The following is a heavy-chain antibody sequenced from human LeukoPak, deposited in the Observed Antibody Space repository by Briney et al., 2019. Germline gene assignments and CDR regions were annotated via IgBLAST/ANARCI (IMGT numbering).Heavy chain of an antibody. CDR3: ARGTGDSCKD. V-gene: IGHV6-1*01. CDR1: GDSVSSNSAS. D-gene: IGHD3-22*01. CDR2: TYYRSKWRN. J-gene: IGHJ4*02. Sequence: PSQTLSLTCAISGDSVSSNSASWNWIGQSPSRGLEWLGRTYYRSKWRNDYAVSVKSRITISPDTSKNQFSLQLNSVTPEDTAVYYCARGTGDSCKDWGLGTLVTVSS.